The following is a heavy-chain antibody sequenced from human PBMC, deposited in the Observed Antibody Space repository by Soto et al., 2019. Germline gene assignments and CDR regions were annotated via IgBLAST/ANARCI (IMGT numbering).Heavy chain of an antibody. D-gene: IGHD6-19*01. CDR2: INPNSGGT. V-gene: IGHV1-2*04. CDR3: ARFGIAVADGFDY. Sequence: ASVKVSCKASGYTFTGYYMHWVRQAPGQGLEWMGWINPNSGGTNYAQKFQGWVTMTRDTSISTAYMERSRLRSDDTAVYYCARFGIAVADGFDYWGQGTLVTVSS. CDR1: GYTFTGYY. J-gene: IGHJ4*02.